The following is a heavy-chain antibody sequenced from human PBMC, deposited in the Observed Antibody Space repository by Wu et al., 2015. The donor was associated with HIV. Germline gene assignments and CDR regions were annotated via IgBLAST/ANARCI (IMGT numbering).Heavy chain of an antibody. CDR1: GYTFTGYY. J-gene: IGHJ6*02. V-gene: IGHV1-2*02. CDR3: ARDRDYYGSGGRPTTGMDV. D-gene: IGHD3-10*01. CDR2: INPNSGGT. Sequence: QVQLVQSGAEVKKPGASVKVSCKASGYTFTGYYMHWVRQAPGQGLEWMGWINPNSGGTNYAQKFQGRVTMTRDTSISTAYMELSRLRSDDTAVYYCARDRDYYGSGGRPTTGMDVWGQGTTGHRSP.